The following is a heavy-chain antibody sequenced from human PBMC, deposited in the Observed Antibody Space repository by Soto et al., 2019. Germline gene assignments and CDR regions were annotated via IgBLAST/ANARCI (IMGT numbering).Heavy chain of an antibody. J-gene: IGHJ4*02. CDR1: GFTFSSYA. CDR3: ARDTAGKYGDYEGYFDY. D-gene: IGHD4-17*01. CDR2: ISYDGSNK. V-gene: IGHV3-30-3*01. Sequence: PGGSLRLSCAASGFTFSSYAMHWVRQAPGKGLEWVAVISYDGSNKYYADSVKGRFTISRDNSKNTLYLQMNSLRAEDTAVYYCARDTAGKYGDYEGYFDYCGQGPLVTVYS.